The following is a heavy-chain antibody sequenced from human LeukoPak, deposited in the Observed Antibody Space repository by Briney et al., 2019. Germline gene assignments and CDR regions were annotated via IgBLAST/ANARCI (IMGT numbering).Heavy chain of an antibody. CDR3: ARVRAGTSNYYYYYMDV. CDR1: GGSISSSSYY. CDR2: IYYSGST. D-gene: IGHD1-7*01. Sequence: SETLSLTCTVSGGSISSSSYYWGWIRQPPGKGLEWIGSIYYSGSTCYNPSLKSQVTISVDTSKNQFSLKLSSVTAADTAVYYCARVRAGTSNYYYYYMDVWGKGTTVTVSS. J-gene: IGHJ6*03. V-gene: IGHV4-39*07.